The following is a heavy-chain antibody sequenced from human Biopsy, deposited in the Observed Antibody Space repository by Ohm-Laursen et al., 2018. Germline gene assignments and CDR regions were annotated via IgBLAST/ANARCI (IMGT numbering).Heavy chain of an antibody. CDR1: GFTFSNYA. CDR2: ISDIGSST. J-gene: IGHJ2*01. Sequence: GSLRLSCSASGFTFSNYAMTWVRQAPGKGLEWVSAISDIGSSTVYSDSVKGRFTISRDNSKKTLYLQMNSLRAEDTAIYYCAKDQPDLAVVVAAHWYFDLWGRGTLVTVSS. V-gene: IGHV3-23*01. D-gene: IGHD2-15*01. CDR3: AKDQPDLAVVVAAHWYFDL.